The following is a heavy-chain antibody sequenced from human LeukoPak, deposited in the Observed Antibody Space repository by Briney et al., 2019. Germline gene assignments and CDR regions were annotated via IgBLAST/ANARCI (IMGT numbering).Heavy chain of an antibody. CDR3: AKSTSSWERVDY. CDR1: GFTFSSYA. J-gene: IGHJ4*02. V-gene: IGHV3-23*01. Sequence: GGSLRLSCAASGFTFSSYAMSWVRQAPGKGLEWVSSISGNSGRTYYADSVKGRFSISRDNSNNTLYLQMSSLRAEDAAVYYCAKSTSSWERVDYWDQGTLVTVSS. D-gene: IGHD6-13*01. CDR2: ISGNSGRT.